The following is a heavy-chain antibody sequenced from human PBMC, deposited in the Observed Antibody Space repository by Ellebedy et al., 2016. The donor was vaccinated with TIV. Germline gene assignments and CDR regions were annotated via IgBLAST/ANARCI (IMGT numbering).Heavy chain of an antibody. CDR2: IKQDGSEK. J-gene: IGHJ4*02. D-gene: IGHD6-13*01. Sequence: GESLKISCAASGFTFSSYWMSWVRQAPGKGLEWVANIKQDGSEKYYVDSVKGRFTISRDNAKNSLYLQMNSLRAEDTAVYYCARRSGRPLDSSSWNDYWGQGTLVTVSS. V-gene: IGHV3-7*01. CDR1: GFTFSSYW. CDR3: ARRSGRPLDSSSWNDY.